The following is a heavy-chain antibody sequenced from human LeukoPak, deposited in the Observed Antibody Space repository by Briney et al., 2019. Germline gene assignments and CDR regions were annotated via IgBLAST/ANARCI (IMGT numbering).Heavy chain of an antibody. V-gene: IGHV3-23*01. Sequence: PGGSLRLSCAASGFTFSSYSMNWVRQAPGKGLEWVATISGSGGNTYYADSVKGRFTISRDNSKNTLYLQMNSLRAEDTAVYYCAKDHQWRIRRNYFDYWGQGTLVTVSS. D-gene: IGHD6-19*01. CDR1: GFTFSSYS. J-gene: IGHJ4*02. CDR3: AKDHQWRIRRNYFDY. CDR2: ISGSGGNT.